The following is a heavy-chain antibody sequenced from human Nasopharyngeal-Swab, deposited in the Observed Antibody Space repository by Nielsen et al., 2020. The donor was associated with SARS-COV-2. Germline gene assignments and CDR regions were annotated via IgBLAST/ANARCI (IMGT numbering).Heavy chain of an antibody. CDR1: GGSISSSSYY. CDR3: ARGPGDVATTPPGS. Sequence: SETLSLTCTVSGGSISSSSYYWGWIRQPPGKGLEWIGSIYYSGSTYYNPSLKSRVTISVDTSKNQFSLKLSSVTAADTAVYYCARGPGDVATTPPGSWGQGTLVTVSS. CDR2: IYYSGST. D-gene: IGHD5-12*01. V-gene: IGHV4-39*01. J-gene: IGHJ5*02.